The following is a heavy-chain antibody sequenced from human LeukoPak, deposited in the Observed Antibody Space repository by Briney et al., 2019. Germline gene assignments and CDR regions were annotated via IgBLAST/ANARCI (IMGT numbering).Heavy chain of an antibody. V-gene: IGHV4-31*03. J-gene: IGHJ5*02. CDR3: ARGDSNYVWFDP. CDR1: GGSISSGGYY. Sequence: SETLSLTCTVSGGSISSGGYYWSWIRQHLGKGLEWIGYIYYSGSTYYNPSLKSRVTISVDTSKNQFSLKLSSVTAADTAVYYCARGDSNYVWFDPWGQGTLVTVSS. CDR2: IYYSGST. D-gene: IGHD4-11*01.